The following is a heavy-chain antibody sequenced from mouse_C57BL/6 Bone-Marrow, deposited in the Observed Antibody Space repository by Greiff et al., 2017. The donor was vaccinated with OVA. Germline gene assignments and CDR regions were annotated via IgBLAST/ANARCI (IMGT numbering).Heavy chain of an antibody. CDR1: GYTFTSYW. J-gene: IGHJ3*01. D-gene: IGHD4-1*01. V-gene: IGHV1-59*01. Sequence: VQLQQPGAELVRPGTSVKLSCKASGYTFTSYWMHWVKQRPGQGLEWIGVIDPSDSYTNYNQKFKGKATLTVDTSSSTAYMQLSSLTSEDSAVYYCARSLVWFAYWGQGTLVTVSA. CDR3: ARSLVWFAY. CDR2: IDPSDSYT.